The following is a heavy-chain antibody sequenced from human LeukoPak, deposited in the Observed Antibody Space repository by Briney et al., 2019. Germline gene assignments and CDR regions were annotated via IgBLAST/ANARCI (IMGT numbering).Heavy chain of an antibody. J-gene: IGHJ5*02. CDR1: GYTFTGYY. CDR3: ARAIYSSGWYGTWFDP. Sequence: ASVKVSYKASGYTFTGYYMHWVRQAPGQGLEWMGWVNPNSGGTNYAQKFQGRVTMTRDTSISTAYMELSRLRSDDTAVYYCARAIYSSGWYGTWFDPWGQGTLVTVSS. CDR2: VNPNSGGT. V-gene: IGHV1-2*02. D-gene: IGHD6-19*01.